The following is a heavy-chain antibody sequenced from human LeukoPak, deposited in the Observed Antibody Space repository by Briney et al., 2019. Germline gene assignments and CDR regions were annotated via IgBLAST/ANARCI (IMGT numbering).Heavy chain of an antibody. J-gene: IGHJ3*02. CDR3: ARGVGIVVVITTQPGAFDI. D-gene: IGHD3-22*01. Sequence: GGSLRLSCAASGFTFSSYNINWVRQAPGKGLEWISSISSTSDYIYYTASVKGRFTISRDNAKNSVFLQMNSLRAEDTAVYYCARGVGIVVVITTQPGAFDIWGQGTMVTVSS. CDR2: ISSTSDYI. V-gene: IGHV3-21*01. CDR1: GFTFSSYN.